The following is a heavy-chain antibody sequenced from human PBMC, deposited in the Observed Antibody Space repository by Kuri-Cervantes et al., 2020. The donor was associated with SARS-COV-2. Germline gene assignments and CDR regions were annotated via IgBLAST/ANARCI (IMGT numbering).Heavy chain of an antibody. D-gene: IGHD2-2*02. CDR2: IYTSGST. CDR1: GGSISSYY. CDR3: ARGSASCSSTSCYRGYFDY. V-gene: IGHV4-4*07. J-gene: IGHJ4*02. Sequence: SETLSLTCTVSGGSISSYYWSWIRQPAGKGLEWIGRIYTSGSTNYNPSLKSRVTMSVDTSKNQFSLKLSSVTAADTAVYYCARGSASCSSTSCYRGYFDYWGQGTLVTVSS.